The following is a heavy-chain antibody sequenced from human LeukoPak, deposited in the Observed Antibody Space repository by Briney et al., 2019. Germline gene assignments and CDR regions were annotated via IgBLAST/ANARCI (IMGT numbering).Heavy chain of an antibody. CDR1: GGSISSSSYY. D-gene: IGHD3-22*01. CDR3: ARQGTGGDYDSSGYGLFDY. CDR2: IYYSGST. Sequence: PSETLSLTCTVSGGSISSSSYYWGWIRQPPGKGLEWIGSIYYSGSTYYNPSLKSRVTISVDTSKNQFSLKLSSVTAADTAVYYCARQGTGGDYDSSGYGLFDYWGQGTLVTVSS. J-gene: IGHJ4*02. V-gene: IGHV4-39*01.